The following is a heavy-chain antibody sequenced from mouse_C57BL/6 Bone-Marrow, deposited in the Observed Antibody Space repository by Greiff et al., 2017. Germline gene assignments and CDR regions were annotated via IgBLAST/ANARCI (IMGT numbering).Heavy chain of an antibody. CDR2: ISYDGSN. CDR3: AREGDYDYDWYFDV. D-gene: IGHD2-4*01. V-gene: IGHV3-6*01. Sequence: EVKLMESGPGLVKPSQSLSLTCSVTGYSITSGYYWNWIRQFPGNKLEWMGYISYDGSNNYNPSLKNRISITRDTSKNQFFLKLNSVTTKDTATYYCAREGDYDYDWYFDVWGTGTTVTVSS. CDR1: GYSITSGYY. J-gene: IGHJ1*03.